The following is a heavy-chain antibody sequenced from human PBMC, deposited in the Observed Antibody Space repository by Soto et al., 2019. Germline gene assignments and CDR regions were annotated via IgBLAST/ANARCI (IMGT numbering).Heavy chain of an antibody. V-gene: IGHV1-18*04. CDR1: RYTITGYY. D-gene: IGHD3-22*01. CDR3: ARDSPYYFDSSGPDAFDI. J-gene: IGHJ3*02. CDR2: ISSYNGNT. Sequence: ASVQVSCKTTRYTITGYYINWLRLAQGQGLGWMGWISSYNGNTNYAQKLQGRVTMTTDTSTSTAYMELRSLRSDDTAVYYCARDSPYYFDSSGPDAFDIWGQGTMVTVSS.